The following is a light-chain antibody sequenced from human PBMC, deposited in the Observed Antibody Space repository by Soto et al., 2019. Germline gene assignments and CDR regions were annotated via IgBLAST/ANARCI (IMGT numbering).Light chain of an antibody. CDR2: AAS. Sequence: DIQMTQSPSALSASIGDRVTITCRASPSISTFLAWYQQRPGKAPTLLIYAASILHSGVPSRFSGSGSGTDFTLTISSLQPDDLATYHSQQYSISPYTFGHGTNLEIK. J-gene: IGKJ2*01. CDR1: PSISTF. V-gene: IGKV1-5*01. CDR3: QQYSISPYT.